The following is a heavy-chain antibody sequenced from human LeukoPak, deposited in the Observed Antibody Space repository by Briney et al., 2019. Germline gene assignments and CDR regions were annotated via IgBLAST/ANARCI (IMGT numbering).Heavy chain of an antibody. CDR3: ARVLRYCSGGNCYSGGLGYMDV. Sequence: GGSLRLSCEASGFTFSSYGMSWVRQAPGKGLEWVSAISGSGGSTYYADSVKGRFTISRDKSKNTLYLQMNSLRAEDTAVYYCARVLRYCSGGNCYSGGLGYMDVWGKGTTVTISS. V-gene: IGHV3-23*01. J-gene: IGHJ6*03. CDR1: GFTFSSYG. D-gene: IGHD2-15*01. CDR2: ISGSGGST.